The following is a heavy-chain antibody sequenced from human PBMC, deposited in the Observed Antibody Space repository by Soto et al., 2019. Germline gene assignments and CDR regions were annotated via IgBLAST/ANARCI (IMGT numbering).Heavy chain of an antibody. V-gene: IGHV4-31*03. Sequence: QVLLQESGPGLVKPSQTLSLTCTVSGASIDSGGFFWSWIRQLPGKGLEWIGYIDYRGRTFYNPSLKSRATISRDTSKSQFSLKVDSVTAADTAVFFCARVSAVGTRWFDSWGQGTLVTVSS. D-gene: IGHD1-1*01. CDR1: GASIDSGGFF. CDR3: ARVSAVGTRWFDS. J-gene: IGHJ5*01. CDR2: IDYRGRT.